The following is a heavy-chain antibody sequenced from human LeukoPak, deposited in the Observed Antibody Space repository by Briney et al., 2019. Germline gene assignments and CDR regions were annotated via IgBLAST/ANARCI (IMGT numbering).Heavy chain of an antibody. V-gene: IGHV4-59*01. D-gene: IGHD6-13*01. Sequence: NPSETLSLTCTVSGGSISSYYWSWIRQPPGKGLEWTGYIYYSGSTNYNPSLKSRVTISVDTSKNQFSLKLSSVTAADTAVYYCATGAAAVASWGQGTLVTVSS. J-gene: IGHJ5*02. CDR1: GGSISSYY. CDR2: IYYSGST. CDR3: ATGAAAVAS.